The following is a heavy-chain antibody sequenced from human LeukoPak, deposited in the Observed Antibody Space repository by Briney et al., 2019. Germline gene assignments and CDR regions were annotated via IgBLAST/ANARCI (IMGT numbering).Heavy chain of an antibody. J-gene: IGHJ4*02. D-gene: IGHD3-22*01. CDR1: GGSISSYY. CDR3: ARLRSYDSSGYDPSPKYYFDY. CDR2: IYYSGST. V-gene: IGHV4-59*08. Sequence: SETLSLTCTVSGGSISSYYWSWIRQPPGKGLEWIGYIYYSGSTNYNPSLKSRVTISVDTSKNQFSLKLSSVTAADTAAYYCARLRSYDSSGYDPSPKYYFDYWGQGTLVTVSS.